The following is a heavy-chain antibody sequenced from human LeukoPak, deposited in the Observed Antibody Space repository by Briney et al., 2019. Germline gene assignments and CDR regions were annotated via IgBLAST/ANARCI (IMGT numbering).Heavy chain of an antibody. CDR3: ARVYVDTAMVLDYGMDV. CDR1: GYTFTNYA. D-gene: IGHD5-18*01. CDR2: INTNTGNP. V-gene: IGHV7-4-1*02. J-gene: IGHJ6*02. Sequence: GASVKVSCKASGYTFTNYAMNWVRQAPGQGLEWMGWINTNTGNPTYAQGFTGRFVFSLDTSVSTAYLQISSLKAEDTAVYYCARVYVDTAMVLDYGMDVWGQGTTVTVSS.